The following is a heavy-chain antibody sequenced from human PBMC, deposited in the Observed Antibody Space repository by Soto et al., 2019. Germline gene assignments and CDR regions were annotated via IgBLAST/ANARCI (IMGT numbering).Heavy chain of an antibody. V-gene: IGHV1-69*01. CDR2: IIPIFGTP. J-gene: IGHJ6*02. CDR1: GDTFNTFA. CDR3: ARSPGITGTPASQYAMDV. Sequence: QVQLVQSGAEVKKPGSSVRVSCKASGDTFNTFAISWVRQAPGQGLEWMGGIIPIFGTPDYAQHFPGRVTISADESTNPADLELSSLRSEDTAVYYCARSPGITGTPASQYAMDVWGQGTTVTVSS. D-gene: IGHD1-20*01.